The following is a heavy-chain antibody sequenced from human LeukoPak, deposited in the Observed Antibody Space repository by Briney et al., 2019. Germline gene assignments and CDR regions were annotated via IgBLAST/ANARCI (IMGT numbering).Heavy chain of an antibody. V-gene: IGHV3-23*01. CDR3: VKGGWFDY. CDR1: GFTFSGYH. J-gene: IGHJ4*02. CDR2: ISESGGDT. D-gene: IGHD6-19*01. Sequence: PGGSLRLSCAASGFTFSGYHMNWARQAPGKGLEWVSSISESGGDTQYGDSVKGRFTISRDNSKNTLYLQMNTLRADDTAVYYCVKGGWFDYWGQGTLVTVSS.